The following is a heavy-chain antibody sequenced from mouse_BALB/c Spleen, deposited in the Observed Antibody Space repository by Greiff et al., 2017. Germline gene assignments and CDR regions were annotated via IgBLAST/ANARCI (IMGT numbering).Heavy chain of an antibody. Sequence: EVKLQESGPGLVKPSQSLSLTCSVTGYSITSGYYWNWIRQFPGNKLEWMGYISYDGSNNYNPSLKNRISITRDTSKNQFFLKLNSVTTEDTATYYCATETYDVVGYWGQGTTLTVSS. D-gene: IGHD2-3*01. CDR2: ISYDGSN. V-gene: IGHV3-6*02. CDR3: ATETYDVVGY. CDR1: GYSITSGYY. J-gene: IGHJ2*01.